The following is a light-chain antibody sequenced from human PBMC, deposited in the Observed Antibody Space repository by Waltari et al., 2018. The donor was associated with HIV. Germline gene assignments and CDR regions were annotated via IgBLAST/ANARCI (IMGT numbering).Light chain of an antibody. J-gene: IGLJ1*01. Sequence: QSALTQPASVSGSPGQSITISCTGTSSDVGGYNSVSWYQQHPGKAPKLMIYEVSNRPSGVSNRFSGSKSGNTASLTISGLQAEDEADYYCSSYTSSSTLGFGTGTKVTVL. V-gene: IGLV2-14*01. CDR3: SSYTSSSTLG. CDR2: EVS. CDR1: SSDVGGYNS.